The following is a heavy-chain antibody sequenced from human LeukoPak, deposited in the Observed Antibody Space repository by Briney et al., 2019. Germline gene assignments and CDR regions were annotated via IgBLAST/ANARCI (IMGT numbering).Heavy chain of an antibody. CDR3: ARGSDIVATRDAFDI. CDR1: GGSISSGGYY. D-gene: IGHD5-12*01. V-gene: IGHV4-31*03. J-gene: IGHJ3*02. Sequence: PSQTLSLTCTVSGGSISSGGYYWSWIRQHPGKGLEWIGYIYYSGSTYYNPSLKSRVTISVDTSKNQFSLKLSSVTAADTAVYYCARGSDIVATRDAFDIWGQGTMVTVSS. CDR2: IYYSGST.